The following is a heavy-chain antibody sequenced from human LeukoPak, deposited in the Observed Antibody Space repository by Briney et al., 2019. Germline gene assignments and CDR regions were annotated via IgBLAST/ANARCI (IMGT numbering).Heavy chain of an antibody. CDR2: IYVTGT. Sequence: SETLSLTCTVSGGSIGTYYWSWVRQSPGTGLEWIGYIYVTGTRYNPYLQSRVTISVDRSRNQFFLKMTSVTAADTAAYYCARHIGGGIEDMDVWGRGTKVTVSS. CDR1: GGSIGTYY. J-gene: IGHJ6*03. V-gene: IGHV4-59*08. CDR3: ARHIGGGIEDMDV. D-gene: IGHD3-16*02.